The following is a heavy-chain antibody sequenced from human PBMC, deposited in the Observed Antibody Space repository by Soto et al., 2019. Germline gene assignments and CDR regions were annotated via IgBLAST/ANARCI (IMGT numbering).Heavy chain of an antibody. D-gene: IGHD6-13*01. CDR2: ISSSSSTI. Sequence: GGSLRLSCAASGFTFSSYSMNWVRQAPGKGLEWVSYISSSSSTIYYADSVKGRCTISRDNAKNSLYLQMNSLRAEDAAVYYCAREGWIAAAGTGLSYYFDYWGQGTLVTVSS. CDR1: GFTFSSYS. V-gene: IGHV3-48*01. J-gene: IGHJ4*02. CDR3: AREGWIAAAGTGLSYYFDY.